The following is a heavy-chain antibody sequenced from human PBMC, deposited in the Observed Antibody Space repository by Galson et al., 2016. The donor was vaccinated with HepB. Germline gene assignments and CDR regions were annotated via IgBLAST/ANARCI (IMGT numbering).Heavy chain of an antibody. Sequence: SETLSLTCTVSGVSISSRSHYWGWIRQSPGKGLEWIGTVHNSGTTYFKPTLESRVTISIDTSKNQFSLRLRSVTAADTAVYYCARRPAYCTDGVCYNFYFDFWGQGTRVTVSS. J-gene: IGHJ4*02. V-gene: IGHV4-39*01. CDR1: GVSISSRSHY. D-gene: IGHD2-8*01. CDR2: VHNSGTT. CDR3: ARRPAYCTDGVCYNFYFDF.